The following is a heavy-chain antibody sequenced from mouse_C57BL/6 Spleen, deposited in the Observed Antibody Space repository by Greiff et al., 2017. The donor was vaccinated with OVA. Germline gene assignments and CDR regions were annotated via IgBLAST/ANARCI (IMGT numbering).Heavy chain of an antibody. V-gene: IGHV5-4*03. CDR1: GFTFSSYA. Sequence: EVMLVESGGGLVKPGGSLKLSCAASGFTFSSYAMSWVRQTPEKRLEWVATISDGGSYTYYPDNVKGRFPISRDNAKNNLYLQMSHLKSEDTAMYYCARATVVGGGYAMDYWGQGTSVTVSS. CDR3: ARATVVGGGYAMDY. J-gene: IGHJ4*01. D-gene: IGHD1-1*01. CDR2: ISDGGSYT.